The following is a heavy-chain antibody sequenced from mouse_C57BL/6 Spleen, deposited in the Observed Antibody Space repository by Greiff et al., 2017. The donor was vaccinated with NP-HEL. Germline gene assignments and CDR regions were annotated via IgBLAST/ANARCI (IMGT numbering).Heavy chain of an antibody. CDR3: ARDYYGSSPAGFAY. D-gene: IGHD1-1*01. CDR2: IHPNSGST. Sequence: QVQLQQPGAELVKPGASVKLSCKASGYTFTSYWMHWVKQRPGQGLEWIGMIHPNSGSTNYNEKFKSKATLTVDKSSSTAYMQLSSLTSEDSAVYYCARDYYGSSPAGFAYWGQGTLVTVSA. V-gene: IGHV1-64*01. CDR1: GYTFTSYW. J-gene: IGHJ3*01.